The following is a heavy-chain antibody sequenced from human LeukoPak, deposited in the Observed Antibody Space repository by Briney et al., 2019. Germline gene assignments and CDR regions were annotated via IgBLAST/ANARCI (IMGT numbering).Heavy chain of an antibody. D-gene: IGHD3-3*01. CDR2: IYYSGST. Sequence: SETLSLTCTVSGGSISSSSYYWGWIRQPPGKGLEWIGSIYYSGSTYYNPSLKSRVTISVDTSKNQFSLKLSSVTAADTAVYYCARLTTISGVVSPYYFDYWGQGTLVTVSS. CDR1: GGSISSSSYY. J-gene: IGHJ4*02. V-gene: IGHV4-39*01. CDR3: ARLTTISGVVSPYYFDY.